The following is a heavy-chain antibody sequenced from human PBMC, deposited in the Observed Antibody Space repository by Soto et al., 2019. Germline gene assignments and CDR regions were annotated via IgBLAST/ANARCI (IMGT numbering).Heavy chain of an antibody. D-gene: IGHD3-22*01. CDR2: IIGGGGST. CDR3: AKGGDVGGYYSYFDS. Sequence: EVHLLESGGGLVQPGGSLRLSCAASGFTFSTYAMNWVRQTPGMGLEWVAAIIGGGGSTYYADSVKGRFTISRDNSKNTLSLQMNSLRVDDTAIYNCAKGGDVGGYYSYFDSWGRGTLVSVSS. J-gene: IGHJ4*02. CDR1: GFTFSTYA. V-gene: IGHV3-23*01.